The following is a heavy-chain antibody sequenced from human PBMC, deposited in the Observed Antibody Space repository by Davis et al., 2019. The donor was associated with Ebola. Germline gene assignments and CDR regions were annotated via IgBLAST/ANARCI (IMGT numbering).Heavy chain of an antibody. Sequence: GESLKISCAASGFTFSSYSMNWVRQAPGKGLEWVSSISSSSSYIYYADSVKGRFTISRDNTKNSLYLQMNSLRVEDTAVYFCARALRFSGSYYGYWGQGTLVTVSS. CDR2: ISSSSSYI. CDR3: ARALRFSGSYYGY. J-gene: IGHJ4*02. V-gene: IGHV3-21*04. CDR1: GFTFSSYS. D-gene: IGHD1-26*01.